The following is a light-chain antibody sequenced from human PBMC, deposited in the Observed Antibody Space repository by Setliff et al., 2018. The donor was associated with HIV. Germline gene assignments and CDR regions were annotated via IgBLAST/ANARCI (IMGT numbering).Light chain of an antibody. CDR3: SSFTSSGTYV. J-gene: IGLJ1*01. CDR2: EVT. Sequence: QSVLAQPASVSGSPGQSITISCTGTSSDVGGYNYVSWYQQHPGKAPKLLIYEVTNRPSGISNRFSASKSDNTASLTISGLQAEDEADYYCSSFTSSGTYVLGTGTKVTVL. CDR1: SSDVGGYNY. V-gene: IGLV2-14*01.